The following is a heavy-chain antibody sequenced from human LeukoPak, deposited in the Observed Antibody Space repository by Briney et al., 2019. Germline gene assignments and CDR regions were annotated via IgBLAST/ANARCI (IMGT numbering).Heavy chain of an antibody. D-gene: IGHD6-19*01. Sequence: GASVKVSCKASGYPFTTYYMHWVRQAPGQGLEWMGWINPNRGGTNYAQKFQGMVTVTRDTSISTAYMELSGLRSDDTAVYYCTSDGGWYFNYWGQGSLVTVSS. V-gene: IGHV1-2*02. CDR3: TSDGGWYFNY. CDR1: GYPFTTYY. CDR2: INPNRGGT. J-gene: IGHJ4*02.